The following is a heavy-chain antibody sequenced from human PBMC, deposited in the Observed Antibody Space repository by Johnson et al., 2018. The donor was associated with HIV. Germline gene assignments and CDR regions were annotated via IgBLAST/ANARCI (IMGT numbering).Heavy chain of an antibody. Sequence: QVQLVESGGGLVQPGRSLRLSCAASGFTFSSYAMHWVRQAPGKGLEWVAVISYDGSNKYYADSVKGRFTISRDNSKNTLYLQMNSLRAEDTALYYCAKIRGEMATTDAFDIWGQGTMVTVSS. D-gene: IGHD5-24*01. J-gene: IGHJ3*02. CDR2: ISYDGSNK. V-gene: IGHV3-30*04. CDR1: GFTFSSYA. CDR3: AKIRGEMATTDAFDI.